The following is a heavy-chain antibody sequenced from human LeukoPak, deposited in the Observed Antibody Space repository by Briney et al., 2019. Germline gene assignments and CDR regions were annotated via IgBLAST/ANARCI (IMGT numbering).Heavy chain of an antibody. Sequence: GGSLRLPCAASGFTFSSYAMSWVRQAPGKGLEWVSAISGSGGSTYYADSVKGRFTISRDNSKNTLYLQINSLRAEDTAVYYCAKRSGHSGFDPWGQGTLVTVSS. CDR1: GFTFSSYA. CDR2: ISGSGGST. J-gene: IGHJ5*02. CDR3: AKRSGHSGFDP. D-gene: IGHD2-15*01. V-gene: IGHV3-23*01.